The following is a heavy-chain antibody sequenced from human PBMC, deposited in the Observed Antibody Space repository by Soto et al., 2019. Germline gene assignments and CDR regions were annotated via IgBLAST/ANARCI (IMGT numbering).Heavy chain of an antibody. Sequence: PGGSLRLSCAASGFTFSSYAMNWVRQAPGKGLEWVSAISGSGGSTYYPDTVKGRFTISRDNSKNPLSLQMNSLRAEDTAVYYCANPEAVTDAFNIWGQGKMVTVSS. CDR2: ISGSGGST. V-gene: IGHV3-23*01. CDR3: ANPEAVTDAFNI. D-gene: IGHD6-19*01. CDR1: GFTFSSYA. J-gene: IGHJ3*02.